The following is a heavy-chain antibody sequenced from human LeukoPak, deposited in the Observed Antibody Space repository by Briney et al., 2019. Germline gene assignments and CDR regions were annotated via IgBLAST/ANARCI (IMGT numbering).Heavy chain of an antibody. CDR3: ARHRVFWSGYHDHYMDV. CDR1: GYSFTSYW. J-gene: IGHJ6*03. D-gene: IGHD3-3*01. Sequence: SGESLKISCKGSGYSFTSYWIGWVRQLPGKGLEWMGIIYPGDSDTRYSPSFQGQVTISADKSISTAYLQWSSLKASDTAMYYCARHRVFWSGYHDHYMDVWGKGTTVTVSS. CDR2: IYPGDSDT. V-gene: IGHV5-51*01.